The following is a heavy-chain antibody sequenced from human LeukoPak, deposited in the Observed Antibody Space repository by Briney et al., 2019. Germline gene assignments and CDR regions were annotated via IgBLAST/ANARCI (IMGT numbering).Heavy chain of an antibody. CDR2: ISWNSGSI. Sequence: GGSLRLSCAASGFTFDVYAMHWVRQAPGKGLEWVSGISWNSGSIGYADSVKGRFTISRDNAKNSLYLQMNSLRAEDTALYYCAKDKGPYGDYYFDYWGQGTLVTVSS. J-gene: IGHJ4*02. CDR1: GFTFDVYA. CDR3: AKDKGPYGDYYFDY. V-gene: IGHV3-9*01. D-gene: IGHD4-17*01.